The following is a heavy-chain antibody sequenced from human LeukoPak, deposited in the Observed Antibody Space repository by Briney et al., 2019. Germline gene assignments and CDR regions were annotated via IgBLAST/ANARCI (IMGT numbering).Heavy chain of an antibody. V-gene: IGHV3-21*01. D-gene: IGHD5-18*01. J-gene: IGHJ5*02. CDR1: GFTFSDFW. CDR3: AREFKSGYGMWA. Sequence: GGSLRLSCEDSGFTFSDFWMNWVRQAPGKGLEWVSSITSSSDYIYYADSVKGRFAISRDNAENSLHLQMNSLRADDTAVYYCAREFKSGYGMWAWGQGTLVTVSS. CDR2: ITSSSDYI.